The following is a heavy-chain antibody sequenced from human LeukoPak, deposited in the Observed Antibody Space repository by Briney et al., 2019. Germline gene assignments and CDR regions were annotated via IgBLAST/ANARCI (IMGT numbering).Heavy chain of an antibody. D-gene: IGHD1-26*01. CDR2: INTDGGTT. J-gene: IGHJ5*02. V-gene: IGHV3-74*01. CDR3: ARVASGSWNWFDP. CDR1: GFTFSSYW. Sequence: GGSLILSCAASGFTFSSYWMHWVRQAPGKGLVWVSRINTDGGTTTYADSVKGRFTISRDNAKNTLYLQMSSLRAEDTAVYYCARVASGSWNWFDPWGQGTLVTVSS.